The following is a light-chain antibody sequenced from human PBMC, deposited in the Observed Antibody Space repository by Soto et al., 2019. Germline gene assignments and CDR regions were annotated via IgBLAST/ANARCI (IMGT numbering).Light chain of an antibody. CDR2: GAS. J-gene: IGKJ2*01. Sequence: EIVMTQSPATLSVSPGERATLSCRASQSVDNNLAWYQQKLGQAPRLLIYGASTRATGIPARFTGSGSGTEFTLTISSLQSEDFAMYYCQQYNNWPYTFGQGTKLEIK. CDR1: QSVDNN. CDR3: QQYNNWPYT. V-gene: IGKV3-15*01.